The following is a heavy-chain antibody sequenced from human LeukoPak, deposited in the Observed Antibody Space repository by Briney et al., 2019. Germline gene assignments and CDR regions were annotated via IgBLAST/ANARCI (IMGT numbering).Heavy chain of an antibody. J-gene: IGHJ4*02. D-gene: IGHD5-18*01. CDR2: INHSGST. Sequence: SETLSLTCAVYGGSFSGYYWSWIRQPPGKGLEWIGEINHSGSTNYNPSLKSRVTISVDTSKNQFSLKPSSVTAADTAVYYCACQRGGYSHKRPFDYWGQGTLVTVSS. V-gene: IGHV4-34*01. CDR1: GGSFSGYY. CDR3: ACQRGGYSHKRPFDY.